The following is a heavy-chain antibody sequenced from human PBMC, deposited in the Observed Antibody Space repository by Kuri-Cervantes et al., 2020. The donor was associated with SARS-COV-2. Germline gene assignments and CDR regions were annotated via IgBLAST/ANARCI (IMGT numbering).Heavy chain of an antibody. CDR3: ARIGELGIPDY. D-gene: IGHD7-27*01. Sequence: GESLKISCAASGFTFSSYEMNWVRQAPGKGLEWVSYISSSGSTIYYADSVKGRFTISRDNAKNSLYLQMNSLRAEDTAAYYCARIGELGIPDYWGQGTLVTVSS. J-gene: IGHJ4*02. CDR2: ISSSGSTI. CDR1: GFTFSSYE. V-gene: IGHV3-48*03.